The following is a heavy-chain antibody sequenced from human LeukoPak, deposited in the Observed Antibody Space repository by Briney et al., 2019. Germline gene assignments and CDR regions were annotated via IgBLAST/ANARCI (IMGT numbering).Heavy chain of an antibody. CDR2: ISPSGAST. CDR1: GYTFTSYY. J-gene: IGHJ5*02. D-gene: IGHD5-24*01. Sequence: ASVTVSFKASGYTFTSYYMHWVGQAPGQGVEGMGIISPSGASTTYAQTFQGRVTLTTDMSTTTDYLELSSLRSEDTAVYYCARDNSVRDEAWWFSPWGQGTLVTASS. CDR3: ARDNSVRDEAWWFSP. V-gene: IGHV1-46*01.